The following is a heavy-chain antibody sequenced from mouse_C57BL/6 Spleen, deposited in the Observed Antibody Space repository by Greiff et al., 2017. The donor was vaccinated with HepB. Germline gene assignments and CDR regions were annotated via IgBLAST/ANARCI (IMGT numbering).Heavy chain of an antibody. CDR3: AREGYAGRAWFSD. CDR2: IDHNSGGT. CDR1: GYTFTSYW. J-gene: IGHJ3*01. V-gene: IGHV1-72*01. D-gene: IGHD2-2*01. Sequence: VQLQQPGAEFVKPGASVKLSCTASGYTFTSYWMPWVKQRPGRGLEWIGRIDHNSGGTKYNEKFKSKATLTVDKPTSTAYMQLSRLTSEDSAVYYCAREGYAGRAWFSDWGKGTLVTV.